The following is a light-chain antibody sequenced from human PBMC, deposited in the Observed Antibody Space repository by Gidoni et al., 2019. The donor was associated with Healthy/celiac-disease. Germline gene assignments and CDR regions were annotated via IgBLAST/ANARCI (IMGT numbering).Light chain of an antibody. CDR2: DAS. V-gene: IGKV3-11*01. CDR3: QQRSNWSPAIT. J-gene: IGKJ5*01. CDR1: QSVSSY. Sequence: EIVLTQSPATLSLSPGARATLSCRASQSVSSYLAWYQQTTGQAPRLLIYDASNRATGIPARFSGSGSGTDFTLTICRLEPEDLAVYYCQQRSNWSPAITFGQGTRLEIK.